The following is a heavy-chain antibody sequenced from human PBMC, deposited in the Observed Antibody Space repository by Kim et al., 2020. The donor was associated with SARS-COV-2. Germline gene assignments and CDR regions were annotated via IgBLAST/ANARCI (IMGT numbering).Heavy chain of an antibody. V-gene: IGHV1-69*13. J-gene: IGHJ4*02. D-gene: IGHD4-17*01. Sequence: SVKVSCKASGGTFSSYAISWVRQAPGQGLEWMGGIIPIFGTANYAQKFQGRVTITADESTSTAYMELSSLRSEDTAVYYCAPNVDYGDYVFGKWGQGTLVTVSS. CDR3: APNVDYGDYVFGK. CDR2: IIPIFGTA. CDR1: GGTFSSYA.